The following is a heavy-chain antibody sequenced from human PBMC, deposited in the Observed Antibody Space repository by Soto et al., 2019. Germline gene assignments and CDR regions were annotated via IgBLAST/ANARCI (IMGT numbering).Heavy chain of an antibody. J-gene: IGHJ6*02. V-gene: IGHV3-48*03. CDR1: GFTFSSYE. D-gene: IGHD6-19*01. Sequence: GGSLRLSCAASGFTFSSYEMNWVRQAPGKGLEWVSYISSSGSTIYYADSVKGRFTISRDNAKNSLYLQMNSLRAEDTAVYYCARGGESPHQWLVLIFRAYGMDVWGQGTTVTVSS. CDR3: ARGGESPHQWLVLIFRAYGMDV. CDR2: ISSSGSTI.